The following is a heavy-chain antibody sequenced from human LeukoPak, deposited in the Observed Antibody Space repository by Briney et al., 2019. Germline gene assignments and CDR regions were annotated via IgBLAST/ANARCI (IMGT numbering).Heavy chain of an antibody. CDR1: GGSISSSSYY. CDR2: IYYSGST. Sequence: SETLSLTCTVSGGSISSSSYYWGWIRQPPGKGLEWIGSIYYSGSTYYNPSLKSRVTISVDTSKNQFSLKLSSVTAADTAVYYCARGTMVRGVIPGNWFDPWGQGTLVTVSS. D-gene: IGHD3-10*01. J-gene: IGHJ5*02. CDR3: ARGTMVRGVIPGNWFDP. V-gene: IGHV4-39*07.